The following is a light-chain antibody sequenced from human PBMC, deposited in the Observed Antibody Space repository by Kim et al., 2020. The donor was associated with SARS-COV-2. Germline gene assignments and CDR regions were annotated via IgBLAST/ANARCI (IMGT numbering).Light chain of an antibody. CDR3: ATWDDTLNVWV. V-gene: IGLV1-44*01. CDR1: SSNIGSNT. CDR2: NDD. Sequence: ELTQPPSASGTPGQRVTISCSGSSSNIGSNTVNWYQQLPGRAPTLLIYNDDQRPSGVPDRFSGSKSGTSASLVISGLQSEDETDYYCATWDDTLNVWVFGGGTKLTVL. J-gene: IGLJ3*02.